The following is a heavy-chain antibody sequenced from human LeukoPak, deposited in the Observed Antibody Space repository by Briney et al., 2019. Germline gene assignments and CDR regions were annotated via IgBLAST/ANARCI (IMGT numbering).Heavy chain of an antibody. CDR1: GFTFSSYE. Sequence: GGSLRLSCAASGFTFSSYEMNWVRQAPGKGLEWVSYISSSGSTIYYADSVKGRFTISRDNAKSSLYLQMNSLRAEDTAVYYCAREPPQYSSGWFSFDYWGQGTLVTVSS. J-gene: IGHJ4*02. CDR3: AREPPQYSSGWFSFDY. CDR2: ISSSGSTI. D-gene: IGHD6-19*01. V-gene: IGHV3-48*03.